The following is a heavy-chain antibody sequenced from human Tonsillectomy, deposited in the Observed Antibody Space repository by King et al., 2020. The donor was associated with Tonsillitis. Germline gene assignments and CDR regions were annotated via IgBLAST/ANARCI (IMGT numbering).Heavy chain of an antibody. V-gene: IGHV3-23*04. Sequence: VQLVESGGGLVQPGGSLRLSCAASGFTFSSYAMSWVRPAPGEGVAWVSVFSGSGGSTYSAGPVKGRFTIPRDNSKNTLYLQMNSLGAEDTAIYYCAKEIYDFWSGYYGGADYWGQGTLVTVSS. D-gene: IGHD3-3*01. J-gene: IGHJ4*02. CDR2: FSGSGGST. CDR1: GFTFSSYA. CDR3: AKEIYDFWSGYYGGADY.